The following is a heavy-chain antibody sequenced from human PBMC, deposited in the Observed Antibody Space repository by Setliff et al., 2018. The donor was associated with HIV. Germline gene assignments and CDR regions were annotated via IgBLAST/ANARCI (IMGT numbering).Heavy chain of an antibody. J-gene: IGHJ6*03. V-gene: IGHV1-69*02. CDR3: ARVSYDSSGYYFNQVGNYYYYYMDV. CDR2: SIPILCIG. Sequence: SVKVSCKASGGTFSSYTINWVRQAPGQGLEWMGRSIPILCIGNDEQAQKFKGRVTMTTDTSTSTAYMELRSLRSDDTAVYYCARVSYDSSGYYFNQVGNYYYYYMDVWGKGTTVTVSS. CDR1: GGTFSSYT. D-gene: IGHD3-22*01.